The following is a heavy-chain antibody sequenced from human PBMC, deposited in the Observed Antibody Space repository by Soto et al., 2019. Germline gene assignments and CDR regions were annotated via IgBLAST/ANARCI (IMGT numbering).Heavy chain of an antibody. CDR3: TRDRTGTTDYYYGMDV. D-gene: IGHD1-1*01. Sequence: PGGSLRLSCTASGFTFGDYAMSWLRQAPGKGLEWVGFIRSKAYGGTTEYAASVKGRFTISRDDSKSIAYLQMNSLKTEDTAVYYCTRDRTGTTDYYYGMDVWGQGTTVTVSS. CDR2: IRSKAYGGTT. CDR1: GFTFGDYA. V-gene: IGHV3-49*03. J-gene: IGHJ6*02.